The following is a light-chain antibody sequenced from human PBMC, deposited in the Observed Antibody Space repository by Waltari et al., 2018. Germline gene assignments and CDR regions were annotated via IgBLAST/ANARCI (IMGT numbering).Light chain of an antibody. J-gene: IGLJ1*01. CDR3: QTWGAGIRV. Sequence: QLVLTQSPSASASLGASVKLTCTLSSGPSNYAIAWHQQQAEKGPRYLMKINRDGSHNKGDGIPDRFSGSTSGAERHLTISSLQSEDEADYYCQTWGAGIRVFGTGTKVTVL. V-gene: IGLV4-69*01. CDR2: INRDGSH. CDR1: SGPSNYA.